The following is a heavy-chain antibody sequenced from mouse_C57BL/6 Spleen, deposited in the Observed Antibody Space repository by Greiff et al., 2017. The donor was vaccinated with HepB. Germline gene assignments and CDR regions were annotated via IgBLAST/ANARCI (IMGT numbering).Heavy chain of an antibody. D-gene: IGHD3-2*02. V-gene: IGHV1-69*01. CDR2: IDPSDSYT. CDR1: GYTFTSYW. CDR3: ARGGSSDWYFDV. J-gene: IGHJ1*03. Sequence: QVQLQQSGAELVMPGASVKLSCKASGYTFTSYWMHWVKQRPGQGLEWIGEIDPSDSYTNYNQKFKGKSTLTVDKSSSTAYMQLSSLTSEDSAVYYCARGGSSDWYFDVWGTGTTVTVSS.